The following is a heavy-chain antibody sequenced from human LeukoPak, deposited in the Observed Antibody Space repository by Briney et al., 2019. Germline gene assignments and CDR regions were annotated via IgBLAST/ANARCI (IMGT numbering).Heavy chain of an antibody. CDR3: AREIAAAGTGGFDY. V-gene: IGHV1-2*02. Sequence: GASVTVSCKASGYTFTGYYMHWVRQAPGQGLEWMGWINPNSGGTNYAQKFQGRVTMTRDTSISTAYMELSRLRSDDTAVYYCAREIAAAGTGGFDYWGQGTLVTVSS. J-gene: IGHJ4*02. D-gene: IGHD6-13*01. CDR1: GYTFTGYY. CDR2: INPNSGGT.